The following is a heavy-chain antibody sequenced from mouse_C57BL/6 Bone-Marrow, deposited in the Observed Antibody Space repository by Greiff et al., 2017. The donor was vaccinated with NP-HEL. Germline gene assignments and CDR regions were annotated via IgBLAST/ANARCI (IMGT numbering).Heavy chain of an antibody. D-gene: IGHD2-4*01. V-gene: IGHV1-59*01. CDR3: VGYDYDGGAFAY. CDR2: IDPSDSYT. Sequence: VQLQQPGAELVRPGTSVKLSCKASGYTFTSYWMHWVKQRPGQGLEWIGVIDPSDSYTNYNQKFKGKATLTVDTSSSTAYMQLSSLTSEDSAVYYCVGYDYDGGAFAYWGQGTLVTVSA. J-gene: IGHJ3*01. CDR1: GYTFTSYW.